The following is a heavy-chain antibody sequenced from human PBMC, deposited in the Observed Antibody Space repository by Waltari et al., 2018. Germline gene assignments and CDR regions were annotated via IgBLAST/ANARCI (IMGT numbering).Heavy chain of an antibody. V-gene: IGHV3-74*01. CDR1: GLSFSTYW. Sequence: EVQLVESGGGLVQPGGSLRLSCAASGLSFSTYWMHWVRQGPGKGLGWVSRINGDASTTNYADSGKGRFTISRDNAKNTLYLQMNSLRAEDTAVYYCAAPHSTSWYVSDYWGQGALVTVSS. CDR3: AAPHSTSWYVSDY. CDR2: INGDASTT. D-gene: IGHD2-2*01. J-gene: IGHJ4*02.